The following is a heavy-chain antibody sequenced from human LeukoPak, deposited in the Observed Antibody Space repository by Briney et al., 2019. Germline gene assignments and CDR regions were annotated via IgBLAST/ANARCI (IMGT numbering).Heavy chain of an antibody. V-gene: IGHV3-48*03. CDR3: AREKQQLEDYFDY. CDR1: GFTFSSYE. Sequence: GGSLRLSCAASGFTFSSYEMNWVRQAPGKGLERVSYISITGSSDYADSVKGRFTISRDNAKNSLYLQMNSLRGEDTAVYYCAREKQQLEDYFDYWGQGALVTVSS. J-gene: IGHJ4*02. CDR2: ISITGSS. D-gene: IGHD6-13*01.